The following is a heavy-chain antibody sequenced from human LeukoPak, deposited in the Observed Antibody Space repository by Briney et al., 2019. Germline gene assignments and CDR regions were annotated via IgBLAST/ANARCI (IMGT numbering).Heavy chain of an antibody. D-gene: IGHD6-13*01. CDR1: GYTFTTSD. J-gene: IGHJ6*03. V-gene: IGHV1-69*13. CDR3: ARVVAAAGPYYYYMDV. CDR2: IIPIFGTA. Sequence: GASVKVSCKASGYTFTTSDISWVRQAPGQGLEWMGGIIPIFGTANYAQKFQGRVTITADESTSTAYMELSSLRSEDTAVYYCARVVAAAGPYYYYMDVWGKGTTVTVSS.